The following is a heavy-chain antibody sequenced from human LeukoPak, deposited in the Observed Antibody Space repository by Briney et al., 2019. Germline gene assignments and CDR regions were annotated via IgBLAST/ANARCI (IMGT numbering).Heavy chain of an antibody. CDR3: ARDGIAAAGTGGYFDY. D-gene: IGHD6-13*01. CDR2: ISSSSSTI. J-gene: IGHJ4*02. V-gene: IGHV3-48*01. CDR1: GFTFSSYS. Sequence: PGGSLRLSCAASGFTFSSYSMNWVRQAPGKGLEWVSYISSSSSTIYYADSVKGRFTISRDNAKNSLYLQMNSLRAEDTAVYYCARDGIAAAGTGGYFDYWGQGTLVTVSS.